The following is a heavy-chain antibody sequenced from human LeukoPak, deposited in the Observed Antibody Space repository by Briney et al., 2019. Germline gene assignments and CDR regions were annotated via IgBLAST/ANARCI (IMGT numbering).Heavy chain of an antibody. J-gene: IGHJ4*02. CDR1: GFTFSSYW. D-gene: IGHD5-18*01. CDR2: VNSDGSNT. V-gene: IGHV3-74*01. CDR3: AREVDTAMDIDY. Sequence: GGSLRLSCAASGFTFSSYWMHWVRQAPGKGLVWVSRVNSDGSNTTYADSVKGRFTISRDNAKNTLYLQMNSLRAEDTAVYYCAREVDTAMDIDYWGQGTLVTVSS.